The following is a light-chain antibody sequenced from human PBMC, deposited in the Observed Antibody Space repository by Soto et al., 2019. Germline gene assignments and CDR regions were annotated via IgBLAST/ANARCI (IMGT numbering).Light chain of an antibody. V-gene: IGKV3-15*01. CDR3: QQYNNWPRS. CDR2: GAS. J-gene: IGKJ4*01. CDR1: QSVSSN. Sequence: EIVMTQSPATLSVSPAERATLSCRASQSVSSNLAWYQQKPGQAPRLLIYGASTRVTGIPARFSGSGSGTEFTLTIASLQSEDFAVYSCQQYNNWPRSFGGGTKVDIK.